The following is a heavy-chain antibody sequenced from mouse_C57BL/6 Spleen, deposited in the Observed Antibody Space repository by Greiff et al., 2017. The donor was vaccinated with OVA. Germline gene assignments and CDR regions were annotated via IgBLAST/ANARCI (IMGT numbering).Heavy chain of an antibody. D-gene: IGHD2-12*01. CDR2: IDPSDSYT. V-gene: IGHV1-59*01. Sequence: VQLQESGAELVRPGTSVKLSCKASGYTFTSYWMHWVKQRPGQGLEWIGVIDPSDSYTNYNQKFKGKATLTVDTSSSTAYMQLSSLTSEDSAVYYCARSLRSWYFDVWGTGTTVTVSS. J-gene: IGHJ1*03. CDR3: ARSLRSWYFDV. CDR1: GYTFTSYW.